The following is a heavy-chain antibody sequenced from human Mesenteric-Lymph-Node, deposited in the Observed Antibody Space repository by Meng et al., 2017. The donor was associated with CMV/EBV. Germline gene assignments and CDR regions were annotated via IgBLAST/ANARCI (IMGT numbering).Heavy chain of an antibody. V-gene: IGHV4-59*01. CDR3: VKGGATMIAYYGMDV. CDR2: IHDSGST. D-gene: IGHD3-22*01. Sequence: SETLSLTCTVSGGSISNYYWSWIRQPPGKGLEWIGYIHDSGSTNYNPSLESRVTISVDTSKNQFSLKLSSVTAADTAVYYCVKGGATMIAYYGMDVWGQGTTVTVSS. J-gene: IGHJ6*02. CDR1: GGSISNYY.